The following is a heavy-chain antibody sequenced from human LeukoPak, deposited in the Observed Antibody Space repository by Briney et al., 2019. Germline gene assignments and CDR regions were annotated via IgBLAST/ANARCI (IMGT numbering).Heavy chain of an antibody. CDR3: ARQGLRDSVPSRYHFDQ. D-gene: IGHD2-2*02. V-gene: IGHV3-30*02. J-gene: IGHJ4*02. Sequence: GGPLRLSCAASGFTFSKLGMHWVRQAPGKALEWVTFMRYDGSSQHYADSVKGRFTISRDNSKNTVYLQLSSLRAEDTALYYCARQGLRDSVPSRYHFDQGGRGTLVTASS. CDR1: GFTFSKLG. CDR2: MRYDGSSQ.